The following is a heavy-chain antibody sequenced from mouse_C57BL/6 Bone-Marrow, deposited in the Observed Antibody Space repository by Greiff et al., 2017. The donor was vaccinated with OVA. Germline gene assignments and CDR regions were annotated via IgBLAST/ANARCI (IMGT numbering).Heavy chain of an antibody. CDR1: GYTFTSYG. CDR2: IYPRSGNT. CDR3: ARGGYDGYYVYAMDY. J-gene: IGHJ4*01. V-gene: IGHV1-81*01. D-gene: IGHD2-3*01. Sequence: QVQLQQSGAELARPGASVKLSCKASGYTFTSYGISWVKQRTGQGLEWIGEIYPRSGNTYYNEKFKGKATLTADKSSSTASMELRSLTSEDSAVYFCARGGYDGYYVYAMDYWGQGTSVTVSS.